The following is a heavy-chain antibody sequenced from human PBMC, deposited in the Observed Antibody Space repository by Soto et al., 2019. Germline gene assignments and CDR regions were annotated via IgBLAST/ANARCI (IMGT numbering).Heavy chain of an antibody. CDR2: IWYDGSNK. V-gene: IGHV3-33*01. CDR1: GVSFSSYG. CDR3: AREYYGTEAFDI. Sequence: GGCLRLSCAASGVSFSSYGVGGVRQDPGKGLEWVAVIWYDGSNKYYADSVKGRFTISRDNSKNTLYLQMNSLRAEDTAVYYCAREYYGTEAFDIWGQGTMVTVSS. D-gene: IGHD3-10*01. J-gene: IGHJ3*02.